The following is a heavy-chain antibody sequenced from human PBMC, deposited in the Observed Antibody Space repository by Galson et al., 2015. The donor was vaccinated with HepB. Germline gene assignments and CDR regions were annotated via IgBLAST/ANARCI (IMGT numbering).Heavy chain of an antibody. J-gene: IGHJ4*02. Sequence: QSGAEVKKPGESLKISCKGSGYTFTSSWIGWVRQMPGAGLEWVGRIDPSDSYTNYSPSFQGHVTISADKSISTVYLQWSSLKASDTAMYYCASRHSYFRSGTWYNVADYWGQGTLVSVSS. CDR3: ASRHSYFRSGTWYNVADY. D-gene: IGHD3-10*01. V-gene: IGHV5-10-1*01. CDR1: GYTFTSSW. CDR2: IDPSDSYT.